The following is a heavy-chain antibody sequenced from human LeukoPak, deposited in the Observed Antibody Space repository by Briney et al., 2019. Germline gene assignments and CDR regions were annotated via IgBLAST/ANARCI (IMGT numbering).Heavy chain of an antibody. V-gene: IGHV4-30-2*01. CDR3: ARENSNYGTFDY. D-gene: IGHD4-11*01. Sequence: SVTLSLTCAVSGGSISSGGYSWSWIRQPPGKGLEWIGYIYHSGSTYYNPSLKSRVTISVDRSKNQFSLKLSSVTAADTAVYYCARENSNYGTFDYWGQGTLVTVSS. CDR2: IYHSGST. CDR1: GGSISSGGYS. J-gene: IGHJ4*02.